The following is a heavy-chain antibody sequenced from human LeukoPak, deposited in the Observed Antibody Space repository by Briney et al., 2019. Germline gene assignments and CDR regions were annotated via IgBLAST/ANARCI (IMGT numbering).Heavy chain of an antibody. Sequence: GASVKVSCKASGGTFGSYAISWVRQAPGQGLEWMGGIIPIFGTANYAQKVQGRVTITADKATSTAYMELSSLRSEDTAVYYCARVGKYSGSYPDYWGQGTLVTVSS. CDR2: IIPIFGTA. D-gene: IGHD1-26*01. J-gene: IGHJ4*02. V-gene: IGHV1-69*06. CDR3: ARVGKYSGSYPDY. CDR1: GGTFGSYA.